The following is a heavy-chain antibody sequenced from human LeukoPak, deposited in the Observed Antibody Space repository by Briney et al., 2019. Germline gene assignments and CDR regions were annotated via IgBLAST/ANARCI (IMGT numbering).Heavy chain of an antibody. CDR1: GFTFSSYS. CDR3: AKGTSPFQYYYMDV. J-gene: IGHJ6*03. V-gene: IGHV3-23*01. Sequence: GGSLRLSCAASGFTFSSYSMNWVRQAPGKGLEWVSGISGRFGRTYYADSVKGRFAISRDNSKNAMVLQMNSLRAEDTAVYYCAKGTSPFQYYYMDVWGKGTTITVSS. CDR2: ISGRFGRT. D-gene: IGHD1-1*01.